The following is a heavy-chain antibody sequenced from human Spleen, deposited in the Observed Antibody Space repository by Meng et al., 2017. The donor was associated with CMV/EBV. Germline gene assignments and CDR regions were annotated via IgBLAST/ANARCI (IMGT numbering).Heavy chain of an antibody. CDR2: IYTDGNT. V-gene: IGHV3-53*01. CDR3: ATSWWGD. D-gene: IGHD2-15*01. CDR1: GFNVRSRY. Sequence: ESLKISCAASGFNVRSRYMTWVRQAPGKGLEWVSVIYTDGNTNYADTVKGRFTISRDTSKNTVYLQMNSLRIEDTAIYYCATSWWGDWGQGTLVTVSS. J-gene: IGHJ4*02.